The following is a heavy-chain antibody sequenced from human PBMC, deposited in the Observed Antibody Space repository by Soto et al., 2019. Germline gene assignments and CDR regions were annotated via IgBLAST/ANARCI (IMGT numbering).Heavy chain of an antibody. Sequence: GGSLRLSCAASGFTFSSYSMNWVRQAPGKGLEWVSSISSSSSYIYYADSVKGRFTISRDNAKNSLYLQMNSLRAEDTAVYYCARGAAPRLYYYDSSGYYPYYFDYWGQGTLVTVSS. CDR3: ARGAAPRLYYYDSSGYYPYYFDY. CDR2: ISSSSSYI. D-gene: IGHD3-22*01. CDR1: GFTFSSYS. V-gene: IGHV3-21*01. J-gene: IGHJ4*02.